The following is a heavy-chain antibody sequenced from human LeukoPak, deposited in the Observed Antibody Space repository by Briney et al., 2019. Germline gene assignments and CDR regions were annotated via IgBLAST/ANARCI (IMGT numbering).Heavy chain of an antibody. CDR2: IRYDGSNK. CDR3: AKDRATSGPYDAFDI. D-gene: IGHD2-15*01. V-gene: IGHV3-30*02. CDR1: GFTFSSYG. J-gene: IGHJ3*02. Sequence: GGSLRLSCAASGFTFSSYGMHWVRQAPGKGLEWVAFIRYDGSNKYYADSVKGRFTISRDNSKNTLYLQMNSLRAEDTAVYYRAKDRATSGPYDAFDIWGQGTMVTVSS.